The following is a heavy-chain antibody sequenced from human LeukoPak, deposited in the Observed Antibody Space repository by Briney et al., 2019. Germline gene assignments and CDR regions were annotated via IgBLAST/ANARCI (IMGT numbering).Heavy chain of an antibody. CDR3: ARDGYSSGWGGFDY. Sequence: SGGSLRLSCAASGFTFSSYGMHWVRQAPGKGLEWVSYISSSGSTIYYADSVKGRFTISRDNAKNSLYLQMNSLRAEDTAVYYCARDGYSSGWGGFDYWGQGTLVTVSS. J-gene: IGHJ4*02. D-gene: IGHD6-19*01. CDR1: GFTFSSYG. V-gene: IGHV3-48*04. CDR2: ISSSGSTI.